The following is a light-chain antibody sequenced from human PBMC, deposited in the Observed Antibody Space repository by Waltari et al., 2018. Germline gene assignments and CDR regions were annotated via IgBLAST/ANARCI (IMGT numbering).Light chain of an antibody. J-gene: IGKJ1*01. CDR2: RAS. V-gene: IGKV3-20*01. CDR1: QSVSRS. Sequence: EVVLTQSPGTLSLSPGEGATLSCRASQSVSRSLAWYQQKPGQAPRLVIYRASRRATGIPDRFSGSGSGTDFSLTISRLEPEDFAVYYCQQHGTLPATFGQGTKVEIK. CDR3: QQHGTLPAT.